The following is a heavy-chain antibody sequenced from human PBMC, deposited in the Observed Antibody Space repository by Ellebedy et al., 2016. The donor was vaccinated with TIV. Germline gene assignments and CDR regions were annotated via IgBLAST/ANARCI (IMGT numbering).Heavy chain of an antibody. CDR1: GFTFSNVW. D-gene: IGHD1-1*01. J-gene: IGHJ4*02. Sequence: PGGSLRLSCVGSGFTFSNVWMSCVRQAPGKGLEWIGRIKSQSDGGKLEYAAAVKDRFTISRDDSENTLYLEMTSLSTEDTAVYHCTKRETNNRSGYNWGRYFDFWGRGTLVTVSS. CDR3: TKRETNNRSGYNWGRYFDF. V-gene: IGHV3-15*01. CDR2: IKSQSDGGKL.